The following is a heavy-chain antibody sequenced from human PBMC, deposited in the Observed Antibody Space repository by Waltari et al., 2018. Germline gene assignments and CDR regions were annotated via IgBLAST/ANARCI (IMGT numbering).Heavy chain of an antibody. CDR1: GFTFDDYA. CDR2: ISWDGGST. V-gene: IGHV3-43D*03. J-gene: IGHJ4*02. CDR3: AKALAVAGMSELDY. Sequence: EVQLVASGGVVVQPGGSLRLSCAASGFTFDDYALHWFRQAPGKGLEWVSLISWDGGSTYYADSVKGRFTISRDNSKNSLYLQMNSLRAEDTALYYCAKALAVAGMSELDYWGQGTLVTVSS. D-gene: IGHD6-19*01.